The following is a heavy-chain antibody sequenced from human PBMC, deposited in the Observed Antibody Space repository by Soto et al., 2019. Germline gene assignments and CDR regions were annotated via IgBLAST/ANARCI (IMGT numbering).Heavy chain of an antibody. CDR1: WGGGSWNTAA. V-gene: IGHV6-1*01. CDR2: TYYRSKWYN. CDR3: ARYPHGIAAAGDKYFFDY. J-gene: IGHJ4*02. Sequence: HTLTLTCTISWGGGSWNTAAWKWIRQSPSRGLEWLGRTYYRSKWYNDYAVSVKSRITINPDTSKNQFSLQLNSVTPEDTAVYYCARYPHGIAAAGDKYFFDYWGQGTLVTVSS. D-gene: IGHD6-13*01.